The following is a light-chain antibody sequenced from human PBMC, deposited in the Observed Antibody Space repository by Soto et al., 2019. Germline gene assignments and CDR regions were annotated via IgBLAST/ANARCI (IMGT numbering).Light chain of an antibody. J-gene: IGKJ4*01. Sequence: EIVLTQSPGTLSLSPGERATLSCRASQSVSNNYLAWYQQKPGQAPRLLMYGASTRPTGIPARFSGSGSGTEFTLTIISLQYEDSEVYYCQQYNDWPLTLGGGTKVDIK. CDR2: GAS. V-gene: IGKV3D-15*01. CDR3: QQYNDWPLT. CDR1: QSVSNN.